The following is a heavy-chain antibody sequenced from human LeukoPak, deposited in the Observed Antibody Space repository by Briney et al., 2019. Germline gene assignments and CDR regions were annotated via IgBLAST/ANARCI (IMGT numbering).Heavy chain of an antibody. D-gene: IGHD1-1*01. V-gene: IGHV1-2*02. J-gene: IGHJ6*02. CDR1: GYPFPFYY. Sequence: ASVKVSCKASGYPFPFYYMHWVRQAPGQGLEWMGWINPNSGGTNYAQKFQGRVTMTRDTSISTAYMELSRLRSDDTAVYYCARAEGNAYGMDVWGQGTTVTVSS. CDR2: INPNSGGT. CDR3: ARAEGNAYGMDV.